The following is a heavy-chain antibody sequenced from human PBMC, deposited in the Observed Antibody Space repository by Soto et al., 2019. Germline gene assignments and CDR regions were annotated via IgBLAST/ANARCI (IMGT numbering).Heavy chain of an antibody. J-gene: IGHJ6*03. CDR2: ISSSSSTI. Sequence: GGSLRLSCAASGFTFSSYSMNWVRQAPGKGLEWVSYISSSSSTIYYADSVKGRFTISRDNAKNSLYLQMNSLRAEDTAVYYCARVNDMATIYYYYMDVWGKGTTVTVSS. CDR3: ARVNDMATIYYYYMDV. V-gene: IGHV3-48*04. CDR1: GFTFSSYS. D-gene: IGHD5-12*01.